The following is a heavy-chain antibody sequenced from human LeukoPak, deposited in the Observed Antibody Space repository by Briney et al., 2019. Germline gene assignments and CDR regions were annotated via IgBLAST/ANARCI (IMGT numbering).Heavy chain of an antibody. CDR3: ARGLPVPEAIGALGFDY. CDR2: FYNGGTT. D-gene: IGHD3-16*01. V-gene: IGHV4-38-2*01. CDR1: GYSFSGGYF. Sequence: SETLSLTCGTSGYSFSGGYFWGWVRQSPGKGLEWIGSFYNGGTTYYNPSLKTRVTMSVDTSKNQFSLRLTSVTAADTAVYYCARGLPVPEAIGALGFDYWGRGTLVAVSS. J-gene: IGHJ4*02.